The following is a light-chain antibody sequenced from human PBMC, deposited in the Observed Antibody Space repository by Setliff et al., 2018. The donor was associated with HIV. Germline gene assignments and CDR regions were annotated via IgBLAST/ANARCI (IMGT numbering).Light chain of an antibody. V-gene: IGLV2-14*01. Sequence: QSALTQPASVSGFPGQSITISCTGTNSDVGGYNYVSWYQQHPGKAPKLIIYEASNRPSGVSNRFSGSKSGNTASLTISGLQAEDEADYYCSSYAITNTLPFGTGTKVTVL. CDR1: NSDVGGYNY. J-gene: IGLJ1*01. CDR2: EAS. CDR3: SSYAITNTLP.